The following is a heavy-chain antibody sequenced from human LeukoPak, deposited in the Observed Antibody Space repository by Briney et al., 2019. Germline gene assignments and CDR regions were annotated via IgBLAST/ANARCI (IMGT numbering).Heavy chain of an antibody. J-gene: IGHJ5*01. CDR2: INWNGGST. CDR3: AGTAGGGVNWFDY. Sequence: GGSLRLSCAASGFTFSTHGMHWVRQAPGKGLEWVSGINWNGGSTGYADSVKGRFTISRDNSKNTLYLQMNSLRAEDTAVYYCAGTAGGGVNWFDYWGQGTLVTVSS. CDR1: GFTFSTHG. V-gene: IGHV3-NL1*01. D-gene: IGHD1/OR15-1a*01.